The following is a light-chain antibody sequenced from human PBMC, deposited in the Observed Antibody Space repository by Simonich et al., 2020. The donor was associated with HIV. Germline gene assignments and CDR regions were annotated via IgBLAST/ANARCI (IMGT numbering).Light chain of an antibody. J-gene: IGKJ2*01. CDR3: QQYNNWYT. V-gene: IGKV3D-15*01. Sequence: EIVLTQSPATLSVSPGERATLSCRASQTVSSNLPWYQQKPGQAPRLLVYAASTRATGIPARFSGSGSGTDFTLTISSLEPEDFAVYYCQQYNNWYTFGQGTKLEIK. CDR2: AAS. CDR1: QTVSSN.